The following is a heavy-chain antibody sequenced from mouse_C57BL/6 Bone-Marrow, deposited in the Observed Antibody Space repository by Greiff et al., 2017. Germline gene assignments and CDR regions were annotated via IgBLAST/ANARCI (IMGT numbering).Heavy chain of an antibody. CDR1: GFNIKDDS. V-gene: IGHV14-4*01. CDR3: TTPHYYGSSWYFDV. J-gene: IGHJ1*03. Sequence: EVQLQQSGAELVRPGASVKLSCTASGFNIKDDSMHWVKQRPEQGLEWIGWIDPENGDTEYASKFQGKATITADTSSNTAYLQLSSLTSEDTAVYYCTTPHYYGSSWYFDVWGTGTTVTVSS. D-gene: IGHD1-1*01. CDR2: IDPENGDT.